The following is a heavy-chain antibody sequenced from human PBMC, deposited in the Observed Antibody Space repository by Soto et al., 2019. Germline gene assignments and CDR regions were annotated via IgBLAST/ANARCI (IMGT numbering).Heavy chain of an antibody. J-gene: IGHJ6*02. CDR1: GGTFSSYA. CDR2: NIPIFGTA. D-gene: IGHD6-19*01. Sequence: SVKVSCKASGGTFSSYAISWVRQAPGQGLEWMGGNIPIFGTANYAQKFQGRVTITADESTSTAYMELSSLRSEDTAVYYCATAEGSGWYIYYYGLDVWGQGATVTVSS. CDR3: ATAEGSGWYIYYYGLDV. V-gene: IGHV1-69*13.